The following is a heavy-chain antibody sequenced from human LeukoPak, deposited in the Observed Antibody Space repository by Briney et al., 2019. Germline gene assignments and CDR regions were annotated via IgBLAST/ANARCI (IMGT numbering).Heavy chain of an antibody. D-gene: IGHD2-15*01. V-gene: IGHV3-23*01. CDR3: ADIESLGFCSGGSCRSLTS. CDR2: ISGSGDST. Sequence: GGSLGLSCAASGFTFSTYDMSWVRQAPGKGLEWVSTISGSGDSTHCADSVKGRFSISRDNSKNTLFLQMNSLRAEDTAIYYCADIESLGFCSGGSCRSLTSWGQGTLVTVSS. CDR1: GFTFSTYD. J-gene: IGHJ4*02.